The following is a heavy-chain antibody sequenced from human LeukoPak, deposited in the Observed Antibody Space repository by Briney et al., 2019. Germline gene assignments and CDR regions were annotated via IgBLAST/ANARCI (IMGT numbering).Heavy chain of an antibody. CDR1: GFTFSSYA. D-gene: IGHD3-10*01. CDR3: AKLGSYGSGSYYNV. V-gene: IGHV3-23*01. J-gene: IGHJ4*02. Sequence: GGSLRLSCAASGFTFSSYAMSWVRQAPGKGLEWVSAISGSGGSTYYADSVKGRFTISRDNSENTLYLQMNSLRAEDTAVYYCAKLGSYGSGSYYNVWGQGTLVTVSS. CDR2: ISGSGGST.